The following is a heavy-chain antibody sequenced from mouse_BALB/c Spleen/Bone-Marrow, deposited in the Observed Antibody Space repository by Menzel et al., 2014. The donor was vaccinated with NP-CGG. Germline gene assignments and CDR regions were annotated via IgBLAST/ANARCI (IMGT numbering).Heavy chain of an antibody. V-gene: IGHV5-9*02. J-gene: IGHJ2*01. D-gene: IGHD4-1*01. CDR2: ISSGGSYT. Sequence: EVKLMGSGGGLVKPGGSLKLSCAASGFAFSSYDMSWVRQTPEKRLGWVATISSGGSYTYYPDSVKGRFTISRDNARNTLYLQMSSLRSEDTALYYCARPLTGAYFDYWGQGTTLTVSS. CDR3: ARPLTGAYFDY. CDR1: GFAFSSYD.